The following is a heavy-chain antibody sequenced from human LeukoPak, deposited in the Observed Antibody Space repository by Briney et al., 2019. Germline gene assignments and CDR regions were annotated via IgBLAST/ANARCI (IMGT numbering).Heavy chain of an antibody. CDR2: IAAYNGAT. D-gene: IGHD2/OR15-2a*01. V-gene: IGHV1-18*01. CDR3: AREDSNSENF. CDR1: GYPFTSYG. Sequence: ASVKVSCKASGYPFTSYGLTWVRQTPGQGLQWMGWIAAYNGATNYAQIFQGRISMTTDTSTNTGYMELRSLTSDDTAVYYCAREDSNSENFWGQGTLVTVSS. J-gene: IGHJ4*02.